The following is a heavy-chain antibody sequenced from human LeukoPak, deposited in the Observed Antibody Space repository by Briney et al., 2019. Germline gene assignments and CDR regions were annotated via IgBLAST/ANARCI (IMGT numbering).Heavy chain of an antibody. V-gene: IGHV3-23*01. Sequence: GASLRLSCAASGFIFRNYAMSWVRQAPGKGLEWVSAITGSGDTIYYADSVKGRFTISRDNSKNTLYVEMNTPRAEDTAVYYCAKWGDYDILTGYYVSDFWGQGTLVTVSS. CDR3: AKWGDYDILTGYYVSDF. D-gene: IGHD3-9*01. CDR1: GFIFRNYA. CDR2: ITGSGDTI. J-gene: IGHJ4*02.